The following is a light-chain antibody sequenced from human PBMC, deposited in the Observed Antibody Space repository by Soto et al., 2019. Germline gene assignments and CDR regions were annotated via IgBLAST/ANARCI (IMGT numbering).Light chain of an antibody. CDR2: DAS. CDR3: QEYDGAPPVT. CDR1: QSVRSER. Sequence: EIVLTQSPDTLSLSPGERATLSCRASQSVRSERLAWYQQKPCQAPRLVIFDASTRATGIPERFSGSGSGTHFTLTITSLEPEDFAVYYCQEYDGAPPVTFGLGTRLEIK. J-gene: IGKJ5*01. V-gene: IGKV3-20*01.